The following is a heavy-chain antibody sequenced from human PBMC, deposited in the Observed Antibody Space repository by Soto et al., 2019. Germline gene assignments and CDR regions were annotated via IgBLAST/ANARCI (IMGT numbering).Heavy chain of an antibody. CDR1: GFTFSSYG. V-gene: IGHV3-33*01. CDR3: ESEGLSVLPGPNYYYYGMDV. D-gene: IGHD2-15*01. Sequence: GGSLRLSCAASGFTFSSYGMHWVRQAPGKGLEGVAVIWYDGSNKYYADSVKGRFTISRDNSKNTPYLQMNSLRAEARAVYYCESEGLSVLPGPNYYYYGMDV. CDR2: IWYDGSNK. J-gene: IGHJ6*01.